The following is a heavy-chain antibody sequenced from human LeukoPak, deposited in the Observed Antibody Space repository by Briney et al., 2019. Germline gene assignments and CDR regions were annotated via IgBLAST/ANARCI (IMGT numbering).Heavy chain of an antibody. CDR3: AKSVILTAYHGAYYRDV. D-gene: IGHD3-16*01. CDR1: GFTFSNYG. V-gene: IGHV3-30*02. Sequence: PGGSLRLSCEASGFTFSNYGMHWVRQAPGKGLEWAAFIRHDGSKIYYADSVKGRFTISRDSSKSTLYLQTNSLRAEDTAVYYCAKSVILTAYHGAYYRDVWGKGTTVIVSS. J-gene: IGHJ6*03. CDR2: IRHDGSKI.